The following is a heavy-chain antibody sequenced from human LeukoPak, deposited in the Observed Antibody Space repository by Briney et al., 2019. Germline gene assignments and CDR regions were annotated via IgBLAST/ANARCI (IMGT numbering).Heavy chain of an antibody. D-gene: IGHD3-16*02. Sequence: GGSLRLSCAASGFTFSSYAMSWVRQAPGKGLEWVSVIYSGGSTYYADSVKGRFTISRHNSKNTLYLQMNSLRAEDTAVYYCAREKLYVGFDYWGQGTLVTVSS. V-gene: IGHV3-53*04. CDR3: AREKLYVGFDY. CDR1: GFTFSSYA. CDR2: IYSGGST. J-gene: IGHJ4*02.